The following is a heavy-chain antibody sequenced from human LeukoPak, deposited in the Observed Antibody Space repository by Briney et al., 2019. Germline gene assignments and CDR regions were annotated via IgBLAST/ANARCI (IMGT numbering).Heavy chain of an antibody. CDR2: ISSSSSTI. CDR1: GFTFSSYA. J-gene: IGHJ4*02. CDR3: ARGVAPVRYYYDPLDY. Sequence: GGSLRLSCAASGFTFSSYAMNWVRQAPGKGLEWVSYISSSSSTIYYADSVNGRFTISRDNAKNSLYLQMNSLRAEDTAVYYCARGVAPVRYYYDPLDYWGQGTLVTVSS. D-gene: IGHD3-22*01. V-gene: IGHV3-48*04.